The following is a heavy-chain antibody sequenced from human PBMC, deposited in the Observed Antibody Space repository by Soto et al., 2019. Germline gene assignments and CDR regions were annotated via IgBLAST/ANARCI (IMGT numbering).Heavy chain of an antibody. Sequence: SLRLSCAASGFNFDDYAMHWVRQAPGKGLEWVSGISWNSGDTDYVDSVKGRFTISRDNAKNSLYLQMNSLRPEDTAFYYCAKDRIAARGFAFDYWGQGTLVTV. J-gene: IGHJ4*02. CDR2: ISWNSGDT. V-gene: IGHV3-9*01. CDR3: AKDRIAARGFAFDY. D-gene: IGHD6-25*01. CDR1: GFNFDDYA.